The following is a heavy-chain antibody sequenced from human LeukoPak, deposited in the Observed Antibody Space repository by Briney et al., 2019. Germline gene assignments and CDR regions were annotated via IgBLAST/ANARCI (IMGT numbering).Heavy chain of an antibody. D-gene: IGHD3-22*01. CDR2: IYYSGST. CDR1: GGSISSYY. CDR3: ARSSYYYDSSGYYRGGVDY. V-gene: IGHV4-59*08. J-gene: IGHJ4*02. Sequence: PSETLSLTCTVSGGSISSYYWSWIRQPPGKGLEWIGYIYYSGSTNYNPSLKSRVTISVDTSKNQFSLKLSSVTAADTAVYYCARSSYYYDSSGYYRGGVDYWGQGTLVTVSS.